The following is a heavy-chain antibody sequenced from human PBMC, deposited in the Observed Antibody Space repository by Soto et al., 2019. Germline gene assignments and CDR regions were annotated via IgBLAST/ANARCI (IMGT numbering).Heavy chain of an antibody. V-gene: IGHV1-3*01. D-gene: IGHD3-10*01. J-gene: IGHJ4*02. CDR3: ARVSTLWFGEFDY. Sequence: QVQLVQSGAEVKKPGASVKVSCKASGYTFSTYAMHWVRQAPGQRLEWMGWINAGIGYPKYSQRFQGRVTITSDTSASTVYMEVSSLRAEDTALYYCARVSTLWFGEFDYWGQGTLFTVSS. CDR1: GYTFSTYA. CDR2: INAGIGYP.